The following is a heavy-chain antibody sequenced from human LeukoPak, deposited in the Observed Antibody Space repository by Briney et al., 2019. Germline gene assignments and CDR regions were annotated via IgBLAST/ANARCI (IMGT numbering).Heavy chain of an antibody. D-gene: IGHD3-22*01. CDR1: GGSISSSNW. J-gene: IGHJ4*02. Sequence: SETLSLTCAVSGGSISSSNWWSWVRQPPGKGLEWIGEIYHSGSTNYNPSLKSRVTISVDKSKNQFSLKLSSVTAADTAVYYCARHGDYDSSGYRFYFFDYWGQGTLVTVSS. CDR3: ARHGDYDSSGYRFYFFDY. V-gene: IGHV4-4*02. CDR2: IYHSGST.